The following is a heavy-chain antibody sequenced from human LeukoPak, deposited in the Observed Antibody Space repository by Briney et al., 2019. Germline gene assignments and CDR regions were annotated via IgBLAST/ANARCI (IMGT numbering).Heavy chain of an antibody. CDR3: AKPQTDYDFWSAGWFAT. Sequence: KSGGSLRLSCAASGFTFSSYAMSWVRQAPGKGLEWVSAISSSGGSTYYADSVKGRFTISRDNSKNTLYLQMNSLRAEDTAVYYCAKPQTDYDFWSAGWFATWGQGTLVLVSS. CDR2: ISSSGGST. D-gene: IGHD3-3*01. V-gene: IGHV3-23*01. CDR1: GFTFSSYA. J-gene: IGHJ5*02.